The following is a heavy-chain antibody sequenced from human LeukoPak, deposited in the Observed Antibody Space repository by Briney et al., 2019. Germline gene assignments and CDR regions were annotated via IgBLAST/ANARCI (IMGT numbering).Heavy chain of an antibody. CDR3: ARGGSSWYRGSFQH. CDR1: GYTFTGYY. Sequence: EASVKVSCKASGYTFTGYYLHWVRQAPGQGLEWMGIINPSGGSTSYAQIFQGRVTMTRDTSTSTVYMGLSSLRSEDTAVYYCARGGSSWYRGSFQHWGQGTLVTVSS. J-gene: IGHJ1*01. V-gene: IGHV1-46*01. D-gene: IGHD6-13*01. CDR2: INPSGGST.